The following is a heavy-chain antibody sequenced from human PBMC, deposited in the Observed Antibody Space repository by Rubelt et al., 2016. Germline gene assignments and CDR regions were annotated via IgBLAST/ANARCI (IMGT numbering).Heavy chain of an antibody. D-gene: IGHD1-14*01. CDR1: GYTFTSYA. J-gene: IGHJ4*02. CDR3: ARVRNQYYFDY. Sequence: QVQLVQSGAEVKKPGASVKVSCKASGYTFTSYAMHWVRQAPGQRLEWMGWINAGNGNTKYSQKCQGRVTITRETSAGTAYMELSSLRSEDTAVYYCARVRNQYYFDYWGQGTLVTVSS. V-gene: IGHV1-3*01. CDR2: INAGNGNT.